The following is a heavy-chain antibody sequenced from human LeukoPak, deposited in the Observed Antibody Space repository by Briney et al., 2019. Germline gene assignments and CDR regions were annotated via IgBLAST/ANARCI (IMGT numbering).Heavy chain of an antibody. CDR2: IIPILGIA. CDR1: RGTFSSYT. D-gene: IGHD3-22*01. CDR3: ARDPGDDSSGYYHY. V-gene: IGHV1-69*04. J-gene: IGHJ4*02. Sequence: ASVKVSCKASRGTFSSYTISWVRQAPGQGLEWMGRIIPILGIANYAQKFQGRVTITADKSTSTAYMELSSLRSEDTAVYYCARDPGDDSSGYYHYWGQGTLVTVSS.